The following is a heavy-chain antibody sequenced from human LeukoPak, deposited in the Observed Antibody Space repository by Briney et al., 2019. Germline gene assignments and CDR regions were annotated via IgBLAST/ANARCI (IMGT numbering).Heavy chain of an antibody. CDR2: ISYDGSNK. V-gene: IGHV3-30*04. D-gene: IGHD3-16*01. J-gene: IGHJ4*02. CDR3: ARVRWGGLYYFDY. Sequence: GGSLRLSCAASGFTFSSYAMHWVRQAPGKGLEWVAVISYDGSNKYYADSVKGRFTISRDNAKNTLYLQMNSLRAEDTAVYYCARVRWGGLYYFDYWGQGTLVTVSS. CDR1: GFTFSSYA.